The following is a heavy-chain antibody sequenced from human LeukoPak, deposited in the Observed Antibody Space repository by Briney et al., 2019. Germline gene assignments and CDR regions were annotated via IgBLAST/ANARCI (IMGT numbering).Heavy chain of an antibody. CDR3: ARANYCSSTSCFRDAFDI. J-gene: IGHJ3*02. Sequence: ASVKVSCKASGYTFTSYYMHWVRQAPGQGLEWMGIINPSGGSTSYAQKFQGRVTMTRDMSTSTVYMELSSLRSEDTAVYYCARANYCSSTSCFRDAFDIWGQGTMVTVSS. D-gene: IGHD2-2*01. V-gene: IGHV1-46*01. CDR1: GYTFTSYY. CDR2: INPSGGST.